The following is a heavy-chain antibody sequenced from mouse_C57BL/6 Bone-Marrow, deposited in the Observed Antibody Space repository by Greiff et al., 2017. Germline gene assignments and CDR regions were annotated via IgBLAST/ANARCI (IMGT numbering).Heavy chain of an antibody. Sequence: EVQLQESGGGLVQPGGSLKLSCAASGFTFSDYYMYWVRQTPEKRLEWVAYISNGGGSTYYPDTVKGRFTISSDNAKNTLYLQMSRLKSEDTAMYYCARRRCCDYWGQGTTLTVAS. V-gene: IGHV5-12*01. J-gene: IGHJ2*01. CDR3: ARRRCCDY. CDR1: GFTFSDYY. CDR2: ISNGGGST.